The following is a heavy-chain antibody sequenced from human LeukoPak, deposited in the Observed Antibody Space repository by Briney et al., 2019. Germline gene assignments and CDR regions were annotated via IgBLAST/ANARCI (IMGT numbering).Heavy chain of an antibody. V-gene: IGHV3-48*01. CDR2: ISSSSSTI. J-gene: IGHJ3*02. D-gene: IGHD3-22*01. Sequence: PGGSLRLSCAASGFTFSSYSMNWVRQAPGKGLEWGSYISSSSSTIYYADSVKGRFTISRDNAKNSLYLQMNSLRAEDTAVYYCARPRYYDSSGYYFDIWGQGTMVTVSS. CDR1: GFTFSSYS. CDR3: ARPRYYDSSGYYFDI.